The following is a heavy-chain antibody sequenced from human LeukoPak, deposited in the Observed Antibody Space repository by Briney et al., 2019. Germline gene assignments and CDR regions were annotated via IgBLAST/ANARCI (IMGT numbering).Heavy chain of an antibody. V-gene: IGHV3-30*03. CDR2: ISYDGSNK. CDR3: ARGLLWFGGFSYGMDV. D-gene: IGHD3-10*01. Sequence: GRSLRLSCAASGFTFSSYGMHWVRQAPGKGLEWVAVISYDGSNKYYADSVKGRFTISRDNSKNTLYLQMNSLRAEDTAVYYCARGLLWFGGFSYGMDVWGKGTTVTVSS. J-gene: IGHJ6*04. CDR1: GFTFSSYG.